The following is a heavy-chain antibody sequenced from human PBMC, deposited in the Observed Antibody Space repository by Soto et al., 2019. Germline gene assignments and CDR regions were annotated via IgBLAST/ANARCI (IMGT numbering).Heavy chain of an antibody. J-gene: IGHJ6*02. CDR1: GFTFSSHW. CDR3: TRDVSYSMDV. V-gene: IGHV3-74*01. CDR2: INSDGTTT. Sequence: EVQLVESGGGVVQPGGSLRLSCEVSGFTFSSHWMHWVRQAPGKGLVWVSYINSDGTTTTHADSVKGRFTISRDNAKNTLYLLMNSLRAEDTAVYYCTRDVSYSMDVWGQGTTVTVSS.